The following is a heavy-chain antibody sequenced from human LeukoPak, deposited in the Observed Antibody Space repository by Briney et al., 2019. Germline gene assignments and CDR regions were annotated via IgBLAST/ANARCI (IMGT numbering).Heavy chain of an antibody. CDR2: IKTDGSTI. D-gene: IGHD1-26*01. Sequence: GGSLRLSCAASGFIFSNYWMHWVRQAPGKGLVWVSRIKTDGSTITYADSVKGRFTISRDNAMNTLYLQMNSLGAEDSAVYYCARVGQGEWFFDLWGRGTLVTVSS. J-gene: IGHJ2*01. CDR1: GFIFSNYW. CDR3: ARVGQGEWFFDL. V-gene: IGHV3-74*01.